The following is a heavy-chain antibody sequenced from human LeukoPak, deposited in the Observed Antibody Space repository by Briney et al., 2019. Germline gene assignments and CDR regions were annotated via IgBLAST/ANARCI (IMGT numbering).Heavy chain of an antibody. D-gene: IGHD4-11*01. V-gene: IGHV1-2*02. CDR3: ARGAAVTYDAFDI. CDR1: GYTFTSYG. CDR2: INPNNGDT. Sequence: ASVKVSCKASGYTFTSYGISWVRQAPGQGLEWMGWINPNNGDTNYAQKFQGRVTMTRDTSISTAYMELSSLRSEDTAVYYCARGAAVTYDAFDIWGQGTMVTVSS. J-gene: IGHJ3*02.